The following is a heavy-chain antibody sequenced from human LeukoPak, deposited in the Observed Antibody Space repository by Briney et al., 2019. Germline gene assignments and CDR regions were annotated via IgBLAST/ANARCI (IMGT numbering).Heavy chain of an antibody. Sequence: GGSLRLSCAASGFTFSSYWMSWVRQAPGKGLEWVANIKQDGSEKYYVDSVKGRFTISRDNAKNSLYLQMNSLRAEDTAVYYCARDWIPGELLRSGVYYYYGMDVWGQGTTVTVSS. V-gene: IGHV3-7*01. CDR1: GFTFSSYW. CDR2: IKQDGSEK. D-gene: IGHD1-26*01. CDR3: ARDWIPGELLRSGVYYYYGMDV. J-gene: IGHJ6*02.